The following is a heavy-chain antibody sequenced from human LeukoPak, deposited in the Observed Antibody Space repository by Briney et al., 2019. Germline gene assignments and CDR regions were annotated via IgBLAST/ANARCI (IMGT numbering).Heavy chain of an antibody. Sequence: PSETLSLTCAVYGGSFSGYYWSWIRQPPGKGLEWIGEINHSGSTNYNPSLKSRVTISIDTSKNQFSLELSSVTAADTAVYYCARGFTRGWYTRYYFDYWGQGTLVTVSS. J-gene: IGHJ4*02. CDR3: ARGFTRGWYTRYYFDY. CDR1: GGSFSGYY. V-gene: IGHV4-34*01. D-gene: IGHD6-19*01. CDR2: INHSGST.